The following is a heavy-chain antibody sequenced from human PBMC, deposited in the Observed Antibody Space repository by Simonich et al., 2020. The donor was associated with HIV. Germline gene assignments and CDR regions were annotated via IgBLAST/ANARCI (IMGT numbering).Heavy chain of an antibody. D-gene: IGHD2-2*01. Sequence: QVQLQQWGAGLLKPSETLSLTCAVYGGSFSGYYWSWIRQPPGKGLEWSGEINHSVSTNYNPSLKSRVTISVDTSKNQFSLKLSSVTAADTAVYYCARGFYQRLYYFDYWGQGTLVTVSS. J-gene: IGHJ4*02. CDR3: ARGFYQRLYYFDY. V-gene: IGHV4-34*01. CDR2: INHSVST. CDR1: GGSFSGYY.